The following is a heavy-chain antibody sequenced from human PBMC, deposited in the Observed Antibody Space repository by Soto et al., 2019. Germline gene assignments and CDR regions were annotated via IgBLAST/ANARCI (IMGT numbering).Heavy chain of an antibody. J-gene: IGHJ3*02. D-gene: IGHD3-22*01. V-gene: IGHV4-59*01. CDR3: ARTYDGSGPNSGGYGFDI. Sequence: GSLRLSCVASGFTFSDYYMSWIRQAPGKGLEWIAYIYYSGSTSYNPSLKSRVSISLDTSKNQFSLKLSSVTAADTAVYYCARTYDGSGPNSGGYGFDIWGPGTMVTVSS. CDR1: GFTFSDYY. CDR2: IYYSGST.